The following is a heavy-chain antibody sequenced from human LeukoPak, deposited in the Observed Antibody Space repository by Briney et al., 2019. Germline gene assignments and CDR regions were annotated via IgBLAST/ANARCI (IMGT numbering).Heavy chain of an antibody. CDR1: GFTFSSYG. Sequence: GGSLRLSCAVSGFTFSSYGMHWVRQAPGKGLEWVAVISYDGSNKYYADSVKGRFTISSDNSKNTLYLQMNSLRAEDTAVYYCARDSGDGYNPYFDYWGQGTLVTVSS. J-gene: IGHJ4*02. CDR2: ISYDGSNK. D-gene: IGHD5-24*01. CDR3: ARDSGDGYNPYFDY. V-gene: IGHV3-30*03.